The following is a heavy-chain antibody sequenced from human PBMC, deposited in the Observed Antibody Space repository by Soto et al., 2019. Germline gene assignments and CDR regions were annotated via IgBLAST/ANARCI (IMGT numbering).Heavy chain of an antibody. D-gene: IGHD3-3*01. CDR1: GGSISSSSYY. V-gene: IGHV4-39*01. J-gene: IGHJ6*03. CDR3: ARLRYDFWSGYSYTQTGYYMDV. CDR2: IYYSGST. Sequence: SETLSLTCTVSGGSISSSSYYWGWIRQPPGKGLEWIGSIYYSGSTYYNPSLKSRVTISVDTSKNQFSLKLSSVTAADTAVYYCARLRYDFWSGYSYTQTGYYMDVWGKGTTVTVSS.